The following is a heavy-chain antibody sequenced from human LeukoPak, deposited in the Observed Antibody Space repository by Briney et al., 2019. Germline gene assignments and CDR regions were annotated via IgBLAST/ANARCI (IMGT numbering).Heavy chain of an antibody. CDR3: AKDLVIDPRYYYGLGV. Sequence: GRSLRLSCAASGFTFSSYAMHWARQAPGKGLEWVVVISYDGSYKYYADSVKGRFTIARDNSKNTLYLQMNSLRAEDTAVYYCAKDLVIDPRYYYGLGVWGQGTTVTVSS. J-gene: IGHJ6*02. V-gene: IGHV3-30*18. CDR2: ISYDGSYK. D-gene: IGHD3-10*01. CDR1: GFTFSSYA.